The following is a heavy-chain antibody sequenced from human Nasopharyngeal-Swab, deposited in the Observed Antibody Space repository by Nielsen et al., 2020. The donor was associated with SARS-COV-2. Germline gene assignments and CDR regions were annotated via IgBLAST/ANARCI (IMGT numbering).Heavy chain of an antibody. V-gene: IGHV5-51*01. CDR2: IYPADSDS. D-gene: IGHD1-26*01. J-gene: IGHJ4*02. CDR3: VRRAFSASYFYFDY. CDR1: GYIFTSYW. Sequence: GESLKISCKGSGYIFTSYWIGWVRQMPGKGLEWMGIIYPADSDSRYSLSFQGQASISVDKFISTAYLQWNTLKASDTAIYYCVRRAFSASYFYFDYWGPGTLVTVSS.